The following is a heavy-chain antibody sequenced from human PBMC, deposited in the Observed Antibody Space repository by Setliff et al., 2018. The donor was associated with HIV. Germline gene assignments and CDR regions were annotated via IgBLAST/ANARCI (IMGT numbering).Heavy chain of an antibody. D-gene: IGHD3-22*01. Sequence: SETLSLTCTVSGGSISSYYWSWIRQPPGKGLEWIGYINTSGTTNYNPSLKSRVTISVDTSKNQFSLKLSAATAADTAVYFCARQTYYYDNSGHNWFDPWGQGTLVTVSS. CDR3: ARQTYYYDNSGHNWFDP. J-gene: IGHJ5*02. V-gene: IGHV4-4*09. CDR2: INTSGTT. CDR1: GGSISSYY.